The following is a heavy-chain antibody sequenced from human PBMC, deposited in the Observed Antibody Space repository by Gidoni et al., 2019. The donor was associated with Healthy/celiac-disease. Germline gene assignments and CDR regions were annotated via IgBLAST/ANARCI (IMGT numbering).Heavy chain of an antibody. D-gene: IGHD6-6*01. CDR2: INAGNGNT. V-gene: IGHV1-3*05. Sequence: QVQLVQSGAEEKKPGASVKVSCKASGYTFTSYAMHWVRQAPGQRLEWMGWINAGNGNTKYSQKFQGRVTITRDTSASTAYMELSSLRSEDTAVYYCARDFLAARWEKDYYYYGMDVWGQGTTVTVSS. J-gene: IGHJ6*02. CDR3: ARDFLAARWEKDYYYYGMDV. CDR1: GYTFTSYA.